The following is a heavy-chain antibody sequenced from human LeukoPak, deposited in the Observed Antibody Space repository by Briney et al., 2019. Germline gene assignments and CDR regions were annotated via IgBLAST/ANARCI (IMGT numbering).Heavy chain of an antibody. CDR1: GFIFTKYG. CDR2: IWYDGSNK. V-gene: IGHV3-33*01. J-gene: IGHJ4*02. Sequence: PGGSLRLSCAASGFIFTKYGMHWVRQAPGKGLEWVAVIWYDGSNKYYADSVKGRFTISRDNSKNTLYLQMNSLRAEDTAVYYCARGNVVLRYFDWLLHYWGQGTLVTVSS. D-gene: IGHD3-9*01. CDR3: ARGNVVLRYFDWLLHY.